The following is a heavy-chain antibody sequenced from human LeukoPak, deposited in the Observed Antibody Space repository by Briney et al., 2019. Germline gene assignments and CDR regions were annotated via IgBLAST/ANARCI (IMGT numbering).Heavy chain of an antibody. CDR1: GFTFNSYA. Sequence: GGSLRLSCAASGFTFNSYAMHWVRQAPGKGLEYVSAISSNGGSAYYANSVKGRFTISRDNSKNTLYLQMGSLRAEDMAVYYCARDKWEQQLTPCFYYWGQGTLVTVSS. V-gene: IGHV3-64*01. CDR2: ISSNGGSA. J-gene: IGHJ4*02. CDR3: ARDKWEQQLTPCFYY. D-gene: IGHD1-26*01.